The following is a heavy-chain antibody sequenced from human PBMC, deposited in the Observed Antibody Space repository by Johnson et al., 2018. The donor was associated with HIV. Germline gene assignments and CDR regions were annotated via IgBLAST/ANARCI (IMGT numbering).Heavy chain of an antibody. CDR3: AKDQGWAIRTYYYDSSAPSGAFDV. Sequence: QVQLVESGGGAVQPGGSLRISCTASGLTFSNYDMHWVRQSPGRWLEEVAFIQYDGKNKFYADSGKGRFTISRDHSKNTLFLQMNSLRAEDTALYYCAKDQGWAIRTYYYDSSAPSGAFDVWGQGTVVTVSS. CDR2: IQYDGKNK. V-gene: IGHV3-30*02. CDR1: GLTFSNYD. J-gene: IGHJ3*01. D-gene: IGHD3-22*01.